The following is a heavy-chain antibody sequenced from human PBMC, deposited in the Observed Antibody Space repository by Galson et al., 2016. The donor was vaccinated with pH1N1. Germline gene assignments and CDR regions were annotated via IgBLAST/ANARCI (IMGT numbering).Heavy chain of an antibody. V-gene: IGHV3-30*02. CDR3: ARDRGAPGSPPLYFFNY. CDR1: GFTFSNYG. CDR2: VQDDGTTE. Sequence: SLRLSCAASGFTFSNYGMHWVRQAPGKGLEWVAFVQDDGTTEYYADSMKGRLTISSDNSQKTLYLQMNNLRVDDTAVYYCARDRGAPGSPPLYFFNYWGHGTLVIVSS. D-gene: IGHD2-15*01. J-gene: IGHJ4*01.